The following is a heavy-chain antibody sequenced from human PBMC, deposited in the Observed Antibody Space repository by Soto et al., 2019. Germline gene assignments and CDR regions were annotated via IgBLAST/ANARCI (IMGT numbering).Heavy chain of an antibody. CDR2: ISAYNGNT. CDR1: GYTFTSYG. J-gene: IGHJ4*02. CDR3: ARDPDPYSSSDPSDY. D-gene: IGHD6-13*01. Sequence: QVQLVQSGAEVKKPGASVKVSCKASGYTFTSYGISWVRQAPGQGLEWMGWISAYNGNTNYAQKLQGRVTMTTDTSTSTAYMERRSLRSDDTAVYYCARDPDPYSSSDPSDYWGQGTLVTVSS. V-gene: IGHV1-18*01.